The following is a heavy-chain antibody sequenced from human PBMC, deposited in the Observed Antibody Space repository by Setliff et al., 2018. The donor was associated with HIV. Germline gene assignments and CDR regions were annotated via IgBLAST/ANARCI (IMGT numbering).Heavy chain of an antibody. D-gene: IGHD2-15*01. J-gene: IGHJ4*02. Sequence: SETLSLTCSVSGGSISSATYYWGWIRQPPGKGLEWIGTVHYTGNTYHNPSLKSRVTISVEVSKNQISLKLTAVTAADSAVYYCAREADGIDFWGQGTLVTVS. CDR3: AREADGIDF. CDR2: VHYTGNT. CDR1: GGSISSATYY. V-gene: IGHV4-39*02.